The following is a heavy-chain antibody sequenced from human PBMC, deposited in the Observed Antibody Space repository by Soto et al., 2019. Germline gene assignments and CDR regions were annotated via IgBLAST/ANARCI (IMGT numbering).Heavy chain of an antibody. V-gene: IGHV3-48*01. D-gene: IGHD7-27*01. CDR1: GFTFSTYH. CDR2: ISSTSSTI. Sequence: GESLRLSCNGSGFTFSTYHMSWVRQVPGKGLEWVSYISSTSSTIDYTDSVKGRFTISGDNAKNSLYLQMNSLRAEDTAVYYCERGRYQILWGDYWGQGT. CDR3: ERGRYQILWGDY. J-gene: IGHJ4*02.